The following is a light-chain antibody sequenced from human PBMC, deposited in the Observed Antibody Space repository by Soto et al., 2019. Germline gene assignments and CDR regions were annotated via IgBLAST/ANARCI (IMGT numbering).Light chain of an antibody. Sequence: EIVMTQSPATLSVSPGERATLSCRASQSVSSNLAWYQQKPGQAPRLLIYGASTRATGIPARFSGSGSGTEFTLTISSVQPDDFETYYCQQYKSYPLTFGAGTKVDIX. J-gene: IGKJ4*01. CDR2: GAS. V-gene: IGKV3-15*01. CDR1: QSVSSN. CDR3: QQYKSYPLT.